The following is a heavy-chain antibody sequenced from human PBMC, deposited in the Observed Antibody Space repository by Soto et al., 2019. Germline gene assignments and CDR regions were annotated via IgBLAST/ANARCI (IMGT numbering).Heavy chain of an antibody. CDR1: VGSISSSSYY. Sequence: PSETLSLTCTVSVGSISSSSYYWGWIRQPPGKGLEWIGSISYSGSTYYNPSLKSRVTISVDMSKNQFSLKLSSVTAADTAVYYCASRTLYCNGGNCPWDSWGQGNLVTVSS. J-gene: IGHJ4*02. CDR3: ASRTLYCNGGNCPWDS. D-gene: IGHD2-15*01. CDR2: ISYSGST. V-gene: IGHV4-39*01.